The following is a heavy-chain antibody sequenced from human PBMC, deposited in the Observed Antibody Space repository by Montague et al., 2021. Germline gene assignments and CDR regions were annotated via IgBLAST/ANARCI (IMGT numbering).Heavy chain of an antibody. CDR1: GVSIGEKSFY. CDR3: ARRCYGDPQTDPEPANCALDV. V-gene: IGHV4-39*01. Sequence: SETLSLTCSVSGVSIGEKSFYWGWVRQAPRRGLEWIGHMFYRGSTYYNPSLQSRVSISVDTSKNQFSLTLTSVTASGTAVYYCARRCYGDPQTDPEPANCALDVWGQGTSVTVSS. CDR2: MFYRGST. J-gene: IGHJ6*02. D-gene: IGHD1-14*01.